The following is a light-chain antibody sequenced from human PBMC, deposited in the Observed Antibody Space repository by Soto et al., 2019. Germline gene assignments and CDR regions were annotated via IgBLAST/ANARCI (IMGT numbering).Light chain of an antibody. V-gene: IGKV3-15*01. J-gene: IGKJ4*01. CDR3: QQYNNWPLT. CDR2: GAS. CDR1: QSVSSN. Sequence: EIVLPQSPGTLSLSPGERATLSCRASQSVSSNLAWYQQKPGQAPRLLIYGASTRATGIPARFSGSGSGTEFTLTISSLQSEDFAVYYCQQYNNWPLTFGGGTKVDI.